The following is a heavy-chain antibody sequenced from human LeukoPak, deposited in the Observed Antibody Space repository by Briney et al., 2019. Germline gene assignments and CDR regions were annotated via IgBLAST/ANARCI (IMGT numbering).Heavy chain of an antibody. Sequence: SETLSLTCTVSGGSISSGDYYWSWIRQPPGKGLEWIGSIYYSGSTYYNPSLKSRVTISVDTSKNQFSLKLSSVTAADTAVYYCARDGYGSGRTLDYWGQGTLVTVSS. J-gene: IGHJ4*02. D-gene: IGHD3-10*01. CDR1: GGSISSGDYY. CDR2: IYYSGST. V-gene: IGHV4-39*07. CDR3: ARDGYGSGRTLDY.